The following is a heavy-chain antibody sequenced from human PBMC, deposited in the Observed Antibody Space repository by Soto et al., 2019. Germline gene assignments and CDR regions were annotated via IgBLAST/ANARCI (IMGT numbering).Heavy chain of an antibody. CDR2: IWYDGSNQ. D-gene: IGHD1-26*01. J-gene: IGHJ4*02. Sequence: GGSLRLSCAAPGFTFSSYGMHWVRQAPGKGLEWVAVIWYDGSNQYYADSVKGRFTISRDNSKNTLYLQMNSLRAEDTAVYYCARDLLTGATLFDYWGQGTLVTVSS. CDR3: ARDLLTGATLFDY. V-gene: IGHV3-33*01. CDR1: GFTFSSYG.